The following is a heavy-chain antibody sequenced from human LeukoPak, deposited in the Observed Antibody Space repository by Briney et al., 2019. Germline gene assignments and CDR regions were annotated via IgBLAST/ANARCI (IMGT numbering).Heavy chain of an antibody. CDR2: IYSGGST. CDR1: GFTVSSNY. D-gene: IGHD3-10*01. J-gene: IGHJ3*02. Sequence: QAGGSLRLSCAASGFTVSSNYMSWVRQAPGKGLEWVSVIYSGGSTYYADSVKGRFTISRDNAKNSLFLQMNSLRAEDTAVYYCARNMVRGYDDAFDIWGQGTMVTVSS. CDR3: ARNMVRGYDDAFDI. V-gene: IGHV3-66*01.